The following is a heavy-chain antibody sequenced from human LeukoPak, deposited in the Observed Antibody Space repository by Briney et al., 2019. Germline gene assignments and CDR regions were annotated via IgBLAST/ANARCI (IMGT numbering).Heavy chain of an antibody. V-gene: IGHV3-30-3*01. D-gene: IGHD6-13*01. CDR1: GFTFSSYA. CDR2: ISYDGSNK. J-gene: IGHJ4*02. Sequence: PGGSLRLSCAASGFTFSSYAMHWVRQAPGKGLEWVAVISYDGSNKYYVDSVKGRFTISRDNSKNTLYLQMNSLRAEDTAVYYCARDMSSSWYALDYWGQGTLVTVSS. CDR3: ARDMSSSWYALDY.